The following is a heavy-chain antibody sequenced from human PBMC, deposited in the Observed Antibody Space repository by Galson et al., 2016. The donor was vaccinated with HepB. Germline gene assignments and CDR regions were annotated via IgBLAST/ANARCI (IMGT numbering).Heavy chain of an antibody. V-gene: IGHV3-30-3*01. CDR2: ISNDGSNK. D-gene: IGHD1-1*01. CDR3: ARFISSPWKDYYSYGMDV. J-gene: IGHJ6*04. CDR1: GFIFRSYA. Sequence: SLRLSCADSGFIFRSYAMNWVRQAPGKGLEWLAVISNDGSNKYFADSVKGRFTISRDNSKNTLYLQMNSLRAEDTAVYYCARFISSPWKDYYSYGMDVWGKGTTVTVSS.